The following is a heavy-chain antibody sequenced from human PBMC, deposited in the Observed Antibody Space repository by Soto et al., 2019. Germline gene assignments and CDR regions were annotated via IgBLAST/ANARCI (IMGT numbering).Heavy chain of an antibody. CDR3: VASALSFDF. CDR1: GFTFSTYT. CDR2: ISHDGDKE. V-gene: IGHV3-30*09. J-gene: IGHJ4*02. D-gene: IGHD3-16*02. Sequence: GGSLRLSCEASGFTFSTYTMHWVRQTPGKGLEWLAVISHDGDKEHISDSVKGRFAISRDNSKNTLYLQISSLEDEDTAVYQCVASALSFDFWGQGTPVTVSS.